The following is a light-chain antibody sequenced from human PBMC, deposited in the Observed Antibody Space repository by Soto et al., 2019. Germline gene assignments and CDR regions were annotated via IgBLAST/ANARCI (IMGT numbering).Light chain of an antibody. CDR2: GAS. CDR3: QQYRSSYS. Sequence: EIVLTQSPGTLSLSPGERATLSCRASQRVSSNYLAWYQQKPGQAPRLLISGASTRATGIPDRFSGSGSGTYFTLTISSLEPEDVAMYYCQQYRSSYSFGLGTKLEIK. CDR1: QRVSSNY. V-gene: IGKV3-20*01. J-gene: IGKJ2*03.